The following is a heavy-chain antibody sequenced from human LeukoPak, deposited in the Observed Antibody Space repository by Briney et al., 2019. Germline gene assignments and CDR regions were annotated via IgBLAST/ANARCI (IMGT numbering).Heavy chain of an antibody. Sequence: PGGSLRLSCAASGFTFSSSWMHWVRQVPGKGLVLVSRLNSDGSSINYADSVKGRFTISRDNAENTLYLQMNSLRVEDTAVYYCARGVAGTLDYWGQGTLVTVSS. CDR3: ARGVAGTLDY. J-gene: IGHJ4*02. CDR1: GFTFSSSW. D-gene: IGHD6-19*01. CDR2: LNSDGSSI. V-gene: IGHV3-74*01.